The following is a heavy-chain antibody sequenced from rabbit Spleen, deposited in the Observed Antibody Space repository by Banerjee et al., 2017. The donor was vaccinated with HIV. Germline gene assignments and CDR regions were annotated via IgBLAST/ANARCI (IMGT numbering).Heavy chain of an antibody. CDR3: ARDTGTSFSSYGMDL. CDR2: VDVGGSGFT. CDR1: GVSFNFDNY. V-gene: IGHV1S40*01. J-gene: IGHJ6*01. D-gene: IGHD8-1*01. Sequence: TLVESGGDLVKPGASLTLTCTASGVSFNFDNYMCWVRQAPGKGLEWIGCVDVGGSGFTYFTTWAKGRFTISKTSSTTVTLQMPSLTVADTATYFCARDTGTSFSSYGMDLWGQGTLVTVS.